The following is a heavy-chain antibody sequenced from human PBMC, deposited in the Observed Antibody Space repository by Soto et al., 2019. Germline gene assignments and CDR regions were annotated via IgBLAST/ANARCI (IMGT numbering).Heavy chain of an antibody. CDR1: GFPFWTYS. V-gene: IGHV3-23*01. D-gene: IGHD3-22*01. J-gene: IGHJ3*01. CDR2: ISGSGTAT. Sequence: EVKLLESGGGLVQPGGSMRLSCEASGFPFWTYSMSWVRQAPRKGLEWVSGISGSGTATYYTDSVKGRFTVSRDNSKDTLLLQINTLRVEDTAVYYGAKTRLYDNTEYNRDGFDVWGAGTAVTVSS. CDR3: AKTRLYDNTEYNRDGFDV.